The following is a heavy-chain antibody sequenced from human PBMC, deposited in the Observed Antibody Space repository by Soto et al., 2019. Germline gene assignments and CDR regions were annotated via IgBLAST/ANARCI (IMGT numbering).Heavy chain of an antibody. V-gene: IGHV3-53*01. CDR3: VGPPGGGGY. D-gene: IGHD2-8*01. CDR2: IYSGGYT. Sequence: EVQLVESGGGLIQPGGSLRLSCAVSGFTVSNNYMSWVRQAPGKGLEGVSVIYSGGYTAYGDSVKGRFTISRDNSKNTHYPKKNRGGGDDPAVYFGVGPPGGGGYWGQGTLVTVSS. CDR1: GFTVSNNY. J-gene: IGHJ4*02.